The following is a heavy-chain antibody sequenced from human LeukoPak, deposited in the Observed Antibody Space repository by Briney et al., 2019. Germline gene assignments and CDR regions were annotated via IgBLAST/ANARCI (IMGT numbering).Heavy chain of an antibody. V-gene: IGHV3-30*18. Sequence: GSLRLSCAASGFTFSRYGMHWVRQAPGKGLEWVAVVSFEGSNKYYADSVKGRFTISRDNYKNTLSLQMNSLRAEDTAVYYCAKDMGYYYGSGSYPPENDYWGQGTLVTVSS. D-gene: IGHD3-10*01. CDR3: AKDMGYYYGSGSYPPENDY. J-gene: IGHJ4*02. CDR2: VSFEGSNK. CDR1: GFTFSRYG.